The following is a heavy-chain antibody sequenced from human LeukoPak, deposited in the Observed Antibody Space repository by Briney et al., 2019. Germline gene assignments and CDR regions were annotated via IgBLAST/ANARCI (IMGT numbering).Heavy chain of an antibody. CDR2: VYHSGST. Sequence: PSETLSLTCAVSGDSISTNHWWSWVRQPPGKGLEWIGEVYHSGSTNYNPSLKSRVTISVDKSKNLFSLKLSSVTAADTAVYYCATKDYYDSSGYYYYGMDVWGQGTTVTVSS. V-gene: IGHV4-4*02. D-gene: IGHD3-22*01. CDR1: GDSISTNHW. CDR3: ATKDYYDSSGYYYYGMDV. J-gene: IGHJ6*02.